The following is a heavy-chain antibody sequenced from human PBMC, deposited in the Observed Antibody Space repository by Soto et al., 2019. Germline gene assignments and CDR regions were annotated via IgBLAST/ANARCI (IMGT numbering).Heavy chain of an antibody. CDR1: GFTFSSYG. CDR3: ARETLRDAIDI. V-gene: IGHV3-30*03. CDR2: ISYDGSNK. Sequence: PGGSLRLSCAASGFTFSSYGMHWVRQAPGKGLEWVAVISYDGSNKYYADSVKGRFTISRDNSKNSLFLEMNSLRVDDTAVYYCARETLRDAIDIWGQGTMVTVSS. J-gene: IGHJ3*02.